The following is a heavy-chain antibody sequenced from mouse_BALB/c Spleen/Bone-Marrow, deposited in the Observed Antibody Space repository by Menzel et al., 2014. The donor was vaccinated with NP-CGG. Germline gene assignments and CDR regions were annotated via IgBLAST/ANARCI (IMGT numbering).Heavy chain of an antibody. Sequence: QVQLQQSGAELVRPGSSVKISCKPSGYAFSSYWMNWVKQRPGQGPEWIGQIYPGDGDTNYNGKFKGKATLTADKSSSTAYMHLSSLTSEESAVYFCARSGYSAMDYWGQGTSVTVSS. CDR2: IYPGDGDT. D-gene: IGHD1-3*01. CDR1: GYAFSSYW. V-gene: IGHV1-80*01. J-gene: IGHJ4*01. CDR3: ARSGYSAMDY.